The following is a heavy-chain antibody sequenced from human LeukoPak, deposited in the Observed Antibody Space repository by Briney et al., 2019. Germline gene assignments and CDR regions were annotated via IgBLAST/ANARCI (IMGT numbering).Heavy chain of an antibody. CDR3: ARDPVPGLPDYFDS. V-gene: IGHV3-74*01. D-gene: IGHD1-14*01. CDR1: GFTFVNYW. J-gene: IGHJ4*02. Sequence: GGSLRLSCAASGFTFVNYWMHWVRQAPGKGLVWVSRIKTDGSITEYADSVKGRFTISRDNAKNTLYLQMTSLRTEDTAVFYCARDPVPGLPDYFDSWGQGTLVTVSS. CDR2: IKTDGSIT.